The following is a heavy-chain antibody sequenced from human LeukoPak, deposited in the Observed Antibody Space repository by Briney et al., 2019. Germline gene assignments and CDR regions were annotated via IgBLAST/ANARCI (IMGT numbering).Heavy chain of an antibody. CDR3: ARAVSGYYYTAPSKYYYCYYGMDV. Sequence: SQTLSLTCAISGDSVSSNSAAWNWIRQSPSRGLEWLGRTYYRSKWYNDYAVSVKSRITINPDTSKNQFSLQLNSVTPEDTAVYYCARAVSGYYYTAPSKYYYCYYGMDVWGQGTTVTVSS. D-gene: IGHD3-22*01. CDR2: TYYRSKWYN. V-gene: IGHV6-1*01. J-gene: IGHJ6*02. CDR1: GDSVSSNSAA.